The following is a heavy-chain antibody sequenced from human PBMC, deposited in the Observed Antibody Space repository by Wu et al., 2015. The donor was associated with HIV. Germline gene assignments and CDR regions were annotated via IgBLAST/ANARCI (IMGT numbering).Heavy chain of an antibody. CDR2: MNPNSGAT. D-gene: IGHD2/OR15-2a*01. CDR3: VRRELPYFFKF. J-gene: IGHJ4*02. V-gene: IGHV1-8*01. CDR1: GYTFTHYD. Sequence: QVQLIQSGAEVRKIGASVKVSCKASGYTFTHYDINWVRQAIGQGLEWMGWMNPNSGATGYARKFQGRVTLTRNTSTKTAYMELSSLRSEDTATFYCVRRELPYFFKFWGQGTVVIVSS.